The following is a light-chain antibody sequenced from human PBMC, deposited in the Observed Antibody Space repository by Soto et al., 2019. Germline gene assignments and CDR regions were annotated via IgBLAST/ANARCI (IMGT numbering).Light chain of an antibody. J-gene: IGKJ2*01. CDR3: QQYENLPYT. Sequence: DIQLTQSASSLSASVGARVTITCQASQVIPNYLNWYQQKPGKAPKLLIYDISTLEIGVPSRFGGSGSGTHFTFTITGLQPEDIATYYCQQYENLPYTFGQGTKLEI. V-gene: IGKV1-33*01. CDR1: QVIPNY. CDR2: DIS.